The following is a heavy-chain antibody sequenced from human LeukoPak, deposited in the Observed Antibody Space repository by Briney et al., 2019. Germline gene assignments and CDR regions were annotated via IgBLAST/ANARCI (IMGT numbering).Heavy chain of an antibody. CDR3: ARGHHQLLDWFDP. CDR2: IYPGDSDT. CDR1: GYSFTSYW. Sequence: GESLKISCKGSGYSFTSYWIGWVRQMPGKGLEWMGIIYPGDSDTRYSPSFQGQVTISADKPISTAYLQWSSLKASDTAMYYCARGHHQLLDWFDPWGQGTLVTVSS. V-gene: IGHV5-51*04. D-gene: IGHD1-26*01. J-gene: IGHJ5*02.